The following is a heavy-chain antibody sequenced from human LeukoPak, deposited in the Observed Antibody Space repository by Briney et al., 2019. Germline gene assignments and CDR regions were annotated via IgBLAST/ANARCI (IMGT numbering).Heavy chain of an antibody. CDR3: ARDGAAIGWFDP. CDR1: GGSISSYY. V-gene: IGHV4-59*01. J-gene: IGHJ5*02. CDR2: IYYSGST. Sequence: SETLSLTCTVSGGSISSYYWSWIRQPPGKGLEWIGYIYYSGSTNYNPSLKSRVTISVDTSKNQFSLKLSSVTAAGTAVYYCARDGAAIGWFDPWGQGTLVTVSS. D-gene: IGHD2-2*01.